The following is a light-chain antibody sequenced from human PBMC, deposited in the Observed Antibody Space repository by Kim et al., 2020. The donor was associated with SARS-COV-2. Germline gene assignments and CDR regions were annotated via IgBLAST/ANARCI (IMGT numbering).Light chain of an antibody. CDR2: GKN. V-gene: IGLV3-19*01. CDR1: SLRNYY. Sequence: SSELTQDPAVSMALGQTVRITCQGDSLRNYYASWYQQKPGQAPVVVIYGKNNRLSGIPDRFSGSTSGNTASLTITGAQAEDEAVYYCNSRDSSTNHLVFGGGTQLTVL. J-gene: IGLJ2*01. CDR3: NSRDSSTNHLV.